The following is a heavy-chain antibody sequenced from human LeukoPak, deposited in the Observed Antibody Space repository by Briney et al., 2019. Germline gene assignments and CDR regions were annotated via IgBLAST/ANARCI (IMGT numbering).Heavy chain of an antibody. CDR1: GGSISSYY. D-gene: IGHD5-12*01. CDR2: IYYSGST. Sequence: SETLSLTCTVSGGSISSYYWSWIRQPPGKGLEWIGYIYYSGSTNYNPSLKSRVTISVDTSKNQFSLKLSSVTAADTAVYYCAREDSGYDRYYYYYMDVRGKGTTVTVSS. J-gene: IGHJ6*03. CDR3: AREDSGYDRYYYYYMDV. V-gene: IGHV4-59*01.